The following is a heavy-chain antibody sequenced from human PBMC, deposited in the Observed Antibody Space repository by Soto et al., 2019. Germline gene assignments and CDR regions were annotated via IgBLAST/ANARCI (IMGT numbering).Heavy chain of an antibody. V-gene: IGHV4-59*08. Sequence: SETLSLTCTVSGSPISSYYWSWFRQPPGQGLEWVGYIYYTGTTTYNPSLKSRVTVSVDTSKSQFSLNLRSVTAADTAVYYCARGPSGDKVHYWGQGALVTVSS. D-gene: IGHD7-27*01. CDR2: IYYTGTT. CDR3: ARGPSGDKVHY. CDR1: GSPISSYY. J-gene: IGHJ4*02.